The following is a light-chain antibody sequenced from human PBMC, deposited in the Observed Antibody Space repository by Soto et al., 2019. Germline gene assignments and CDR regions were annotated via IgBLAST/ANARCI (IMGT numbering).Light chain of an antibody. CDR2: DAS. J-gene: IGKJ5*01. Sequence: EIVLTQSPAPPSFCPGERATLSCRASQSVSSYLAWYQQKPGQAPRLLIYDASNRATGIPARFSGSGSGTDFTLTISSLEPEDFAVYYCQQRSNWPPITFGQGTRLEIK. CDR3: QQRSNWPPIT. V-gene: IGKV3-11*01. CDR1: QSVSSY.